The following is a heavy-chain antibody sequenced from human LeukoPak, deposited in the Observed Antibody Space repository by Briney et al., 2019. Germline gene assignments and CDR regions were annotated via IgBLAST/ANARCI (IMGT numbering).Heavy chain of an antibody. J-gene: IGHJ3*02. V-gene: IGHV3-74*01. CDR1: GFTFSSSW. Sequence: GGSLRLSCAGSGFTFSSSWIHWVRQDPGKGLVWVSRIHREESSISYADSVKGRFTISRDNAKNTLHLQMTSLRAEDTAVYYCTRGNLAAGGAFDIWGQGTVVTVSS. CDR2: IHREESSI. D-gene: IGHD6-13*01. CDR3: TRGNLAAGGAFDI.